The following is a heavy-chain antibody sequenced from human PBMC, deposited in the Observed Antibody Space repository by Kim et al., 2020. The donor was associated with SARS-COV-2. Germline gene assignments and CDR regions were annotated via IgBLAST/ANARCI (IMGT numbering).Heavy chain of an antibody. CDR3: ARVGSTVAAGSIDY. D-gene: IGHD6-13*01. Sequence: SVKGRLTTSRDNAKNSPYLQMNSLRAEATAVYYCARVGSTVAAGSIDYWGQGTLVTVSS. V-gene: IGHV3-11*01. J-gene: IGHJ4*02.